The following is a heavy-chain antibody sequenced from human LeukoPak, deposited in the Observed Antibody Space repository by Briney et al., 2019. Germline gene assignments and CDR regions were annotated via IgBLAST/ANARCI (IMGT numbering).Heavy chain of an antibody. CDR2: IYHGGST. J-gene: IGHJ4*02. D-gene: IGHD6-19*01. CDR1: GYSISSGYY. V-gene: IGHV4-38-2*01. Sequence: SETLSLTCAVSGYSISSGYYWGWIRQPPGKGLEWIGSIYHGGSTYYNPSLKSRVTISVDTSKNQFSLKLSSVTAADTAVYYCARVVAVAGTPYFDYWSQGTLVTVSS. CDR3: ARVVAVAGTPYFDY.